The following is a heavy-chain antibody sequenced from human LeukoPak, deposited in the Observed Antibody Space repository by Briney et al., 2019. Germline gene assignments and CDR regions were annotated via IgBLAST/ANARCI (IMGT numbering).Heavy chain of an antibody. D-gene: IGHD4-11*01. CDR1: GLTFSTYS. Sequence: PGGSLRLSCAASGLTFSTYSMTWVRQAPGKGLEWVSYISSSSSTIYYADSVKGRFTISRDNAKNSLYLQMNSLRAEDTAVYYCARKTVTLDYWGQGTLVTVSS. J-gene: IGHJ4*02. CDR3: ARKTVTLDY. CDR2: ISSSSSTI. V-gene: IGHV3-48*04.